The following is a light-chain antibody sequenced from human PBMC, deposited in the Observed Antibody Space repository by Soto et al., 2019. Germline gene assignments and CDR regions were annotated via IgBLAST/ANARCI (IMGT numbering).Light chain of an antibody. J-gene: IGKJ1*01. CDR3: QQFVGWT. V-gene: IGKV3-20*01. CDR1: QTISSNH. CDR2: GTS. Sequence: EIVLTQSPGTLSVSPGERATLSCRASQTISSNHLAWYQQKPGQAPSLLIYGTSSRATGIPDRFSGSGSGTDFPLPISRLEPDDSARYYCQQFVGWTFGQGTKVEI.